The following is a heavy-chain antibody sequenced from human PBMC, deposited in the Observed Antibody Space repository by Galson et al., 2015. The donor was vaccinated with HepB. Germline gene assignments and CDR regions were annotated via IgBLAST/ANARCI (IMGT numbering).Heavy chain of an antibody. CDR2: TYFRSKWYY. D-gene: IGHD2-21*02. V-gene: IGHV6-1*01. Sequence: CAISGDSVSSNSVAWNWIRQSPSRGLEWLGRTYFRSKWYYEYAESVKSRIAINPDTSKNQFSLLLSSVTAADTAVYYCARGEKCGGDCYDPDYYRGMDVWGQGTTVTVSS. J-gene: IGHJ6*02. CDR3: ARGEKCGGDCYDPDYYRGMDV. CDR1: GDSVSSNSVA.